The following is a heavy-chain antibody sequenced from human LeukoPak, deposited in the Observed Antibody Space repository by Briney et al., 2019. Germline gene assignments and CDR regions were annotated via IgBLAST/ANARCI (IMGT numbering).Heavy chain of an antibody. CDR1: GFTFSSYW. D-gene: IGHD2-2*01. Sequence: GGSLRLSCAASGFTFSSYWMHWVRQAPGKGLVWVSRINSDGSSTSYADSVKGRFTISRDNAKNTLYLQMNSLRAEDTAVYYCARGYCSSTSGPKAYYFDYWGQGTLVTVSS. CDR3: ARGYCSSTSGPKAYYFDY. J-gene: IGHJ4*02. V-gene: IGHV3-74*01. CDR2: INSDGSST.